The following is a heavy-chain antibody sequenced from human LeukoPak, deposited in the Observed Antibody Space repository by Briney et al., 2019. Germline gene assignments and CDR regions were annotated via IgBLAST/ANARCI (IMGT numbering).Heavy chain of an antibody. CDR1: GFSFSGFY. CDR3: AREARGSGRDFDY. V-gene: IGHV3-11*01. CDR2: IGTRSNPI. J-gene: IGHJ4*02. D-gene: IGHD1-26*01. Sequence: GGSLRLSCAASGFSFSGFYMSWIRQAPGMGLEWISYIGTRSNPIYYADSVKGRFTISRDDAKNSLYLQMNSLRDEDTAVYFCAREARGSGRDFDYWGQGILVTVSS.